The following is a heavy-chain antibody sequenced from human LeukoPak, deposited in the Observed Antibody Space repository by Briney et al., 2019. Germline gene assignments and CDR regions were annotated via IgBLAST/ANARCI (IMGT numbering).Heavy chain of an antibody. Sequence: GGSLRLSCAASGFTFSSYAMSWVRQAPGKGLEWVSAVSGGGGSTYYADSVKGRFTISRDNSKNTLYLQMNSLRAEDTAVYYCANPTLTTVMYWGQGTLVTVSS. V-gene: IGHV3-23*01. J-gene: IGHJ4*02. D-gene: IGHD4-17*01. CDR3: ANPTLTTVMY. CDR1: GFTFSSYA. CDR2: VSGGGGST.